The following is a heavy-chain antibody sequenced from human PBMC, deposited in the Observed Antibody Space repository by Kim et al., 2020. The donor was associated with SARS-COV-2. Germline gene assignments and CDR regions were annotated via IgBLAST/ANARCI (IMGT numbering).Heavy chain of an antibody. Sequence: GESLKISCKGSGYSFTSYWIGWVRQMPGKGLEWMGIIYPGDSDTRYSPSFQGQVTISADKSISTAYLQWSSLKASDTAMYYCARLITIFGVVIPNWFDPWGQGTLVTVSS. CDR3: ARLITIFGVVIPNWFDP. V-gene: IGHV5-51*01. J-gene: IGHJ5*02. CDR1: GYSFTSYW. D-gene: IGHD3-3*01. CDR2: IYPGDSDT.